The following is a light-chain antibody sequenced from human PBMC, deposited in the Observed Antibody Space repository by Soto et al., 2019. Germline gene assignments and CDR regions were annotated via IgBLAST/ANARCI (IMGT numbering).Light chain of an antibody. CDR1: QTVTGNY. J-gene: IGKJ4*01. CDR2: GAS. CDR3: HQYGASPLPVSSPLP. V-gene: IGKV3-20*01. Sequence: ENVLTQSPGTLYLSPRERATLSCKASQTVTGNYLASYQHTSGQAPRLLVYGASYMATSIPDRFSGRGSGTDFTLSSPGLEPEDPAVYYCHQYGASPLPVSSPLPFGGGTKGEIK.